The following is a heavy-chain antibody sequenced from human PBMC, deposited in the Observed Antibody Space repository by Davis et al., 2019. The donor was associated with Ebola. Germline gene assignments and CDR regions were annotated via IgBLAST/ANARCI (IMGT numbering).Heavy chain of an antibody. Sequence: GSLRLSCTVSGGSISSYYWSWIRQPPGKGLEWIGYIYYSGSTNYNPSLKSRVTISVDTSKNQISLKLSSVTAADTAVYYCARDKSGYDFEHWFDPWGQGTPVSVSS. CDR1: GGSISSYY. CDR3: ARDKSGYDFEHWFDP. D-gene: IGHD5-12*01. J-gene: IGHJ5*01. CDR2: IYYSGST. V-gene: IGHV4-59*12.